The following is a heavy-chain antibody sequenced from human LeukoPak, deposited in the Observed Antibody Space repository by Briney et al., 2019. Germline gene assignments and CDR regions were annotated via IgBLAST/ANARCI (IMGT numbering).Heavy chain of an antibody. CDR3: ANAYCGGGCYSRS. D-gene: IGHD2-21*02. J-gene: IGHJ4*02. CDR2: INHSGST. Sequence: SETLSLTCAVYGGSFSGYYWSWIRQPPGKGLEWIGEINHSGSTNYNPSLKSRVTISVDTSKNQFSLKLSSVTAADTAVYYCANAYCGGGCYSRSWGQGTLVTVSS. V-gene: IGHV4-34*01. CDR1: GGSFSGYY.